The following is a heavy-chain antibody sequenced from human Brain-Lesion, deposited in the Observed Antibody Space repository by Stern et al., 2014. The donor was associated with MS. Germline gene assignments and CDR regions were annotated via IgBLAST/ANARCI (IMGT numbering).Heavy chain of an antibody. V-gene: IGHV3-11*01. CDR3: VRDLCKSRICYPFDY. CDR1: GFTFSDYY. J-gene: IGHJ4*02. Sequence: QMQLVQSGGGLVKAGGSLRLSCAASGFTFSDYYMSWIRQAPGQGLEWVSYISRGGTSVYYAESVEGRFTISRDNAKNSLFLQMNSLRAEDTAIYYCVRDLCKSRICYPFDYWGQGTPVTVSS. CDR2: ISRGGTSV. D-gene: IGHD2-15*01.